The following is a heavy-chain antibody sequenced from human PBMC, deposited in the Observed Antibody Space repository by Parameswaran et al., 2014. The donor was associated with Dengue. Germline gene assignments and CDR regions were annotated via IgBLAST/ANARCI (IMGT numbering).Heavy chain of an antibody. CDR3: ARDKGITMVRETDV. CDR2: ISAYNGNT. D-gene: IGHD3-10*01. Sequence: WVRQAPGQGLEWMGWISAYNGNTNYAQKLQGRVTMTTDTSTSTAYMELRSLRSDDTAVYYCARDKGITMVRETDVWGQGTTVTVSS. J-gene: IGHJ6*02. V-gene: IGHV1-18*01.